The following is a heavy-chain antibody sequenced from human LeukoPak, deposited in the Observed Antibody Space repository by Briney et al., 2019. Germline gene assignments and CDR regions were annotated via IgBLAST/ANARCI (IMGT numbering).Heavy chain of an antibody. V-gene: IGHV5-51*01. Sequence: GEALQISSKGSRYRFTSYWIGWVRPLPGKGREWMGIIYPGDSDTRYSPSFQGQVTISADKSISTAYLQWSSLKASDTAIYYCARTGIKAARPNYMDVWGKGTTVTVSS. CDR1: RYRFTSYW. D-gene: IGHD6-6*01. J-gene: IGHJ6*03. CDR2: IYPGDSDT. CDR3: ARTGIKAARPNYMDV.